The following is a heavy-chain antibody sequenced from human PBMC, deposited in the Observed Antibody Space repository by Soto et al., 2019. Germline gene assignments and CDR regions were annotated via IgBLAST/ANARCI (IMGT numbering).Heavy chain of an antibody. Sequence: LRLSCAASGFTFSTYSMNWVRQAPGKGLEWVSSISGSGNYTHYADFLRGRFTISRDNAKTSLYLQMNSLRAEDTAVYYCAREGINNYNEYYFDSWGQGTVVTVSS. CDR2: ISGSGNYT. CDR1: GFTFSTYS. J-gene: IGHJ4*02. V-gene: IGHV3-21*01. CDR3: AREGINNYNEYYFDS. D-gene: IGHD4-4*01.